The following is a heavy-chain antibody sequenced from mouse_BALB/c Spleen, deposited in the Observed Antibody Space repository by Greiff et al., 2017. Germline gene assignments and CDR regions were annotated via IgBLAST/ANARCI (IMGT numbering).Heavy chain of an antibody. D-gene: IGHD4-1*01. Sequence: EVKLMESGGGLVKPGGSLKLSCAASGFTFSDYYMYWVRQTPEKRLEWVATISDGGSYTYYPDSVKGRFTISRDNAKNHLYLQMSSLKSEDTAMYYCARGTGKRFAYWGQGTLVTVSA. CDR3: ARGTGKRFAY. V-gene: IGHV5-4*02. CDR2: ISDGGSYT. CDR1: GFTFSDYY. J-gene: IGHJ3*01.